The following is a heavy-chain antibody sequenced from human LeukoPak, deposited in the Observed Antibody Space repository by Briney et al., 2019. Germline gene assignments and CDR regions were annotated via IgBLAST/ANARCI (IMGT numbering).Heavy chain of an antibody. J-gene: IGHJ5*02. CDR3: ARIRRGSTSAAFDP. Sequence: VASVKVSCKASGYTFTGYYMHWVRQAPGQGLEWMGRINPNSGGTNYAQKFQGRITMTRDTSISTAYMELSRLRSDDTAVYYCARIRRGSTSAAFDPWGQGTLVTVSS. CDR1: GYTFTGYY. CDR2: INPNSGGT. V-gene: IGHV1-2*06. D-gene: IGHD2-2*01.